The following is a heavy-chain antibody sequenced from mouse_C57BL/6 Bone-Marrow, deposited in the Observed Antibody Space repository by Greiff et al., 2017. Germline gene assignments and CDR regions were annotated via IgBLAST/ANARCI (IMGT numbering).Heavy chain of an antibody. CDR1: GYAFSSSW. Sequence: QVQLQQSGPELMKPGASVKISCKASGYAFSSSWMNWVKQRPGKGLEWIGRIYPGDGDTNYNGKFKGKATLTADKSSSTAYMQLSSLTSEDSAVYFCARGDSNYFWFAYWGQGTRVTVSA. CDR3: ARGDSNYFWFAY. CDR2: IYPGDGDT. D-gene: IGHD2-5*01. J-gene: IGHJ3*01. V-gene: IGHV1-82*01.